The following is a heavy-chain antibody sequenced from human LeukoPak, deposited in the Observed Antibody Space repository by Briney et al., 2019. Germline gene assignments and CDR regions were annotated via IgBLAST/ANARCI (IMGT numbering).Heavy chain of an antibody. D-gene: IGHD3-10*01. CDR1: GGSISSYY. CDR3: ARGGYGSGSYLYWFDP. CDR2: IYYSGST. Sequence: SETLSLTCTVSGGSISSYYWSWVRQPPGKGLEWIGYIYYSGSTNYNPSLKSRVTISVDTSKNQFSLKLSSVTAADTAVYYCARGGYGSGSYLYWFDPWGQGTQVTVSS. J-gene: IGHJ5*02. V-gene: IGHV4-59*01.